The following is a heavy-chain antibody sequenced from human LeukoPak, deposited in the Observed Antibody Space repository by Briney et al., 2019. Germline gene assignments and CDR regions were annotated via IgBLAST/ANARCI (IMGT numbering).Heavy chain of an antibody. V-gene: IGHV3-15*01. Sequence: GGSLRLSCAASGFTYSNAWMSWVRQAPGKGLEWVGRIKSKTDGGTTDYAAPVKGRFTISRDDSKNTLYLQMSSLKTEDTAVYYCTTAYCSSTSCYPYYYYYGMDVWGQGTTVTVSS. CDR2: IKSKTDGGTT. CDR1: GFTYSNAW. J-gene: IGHJ6*02. D-gene: IGHD2-2*01. CDR3: TTAYCSSTSCYPYYYYYGMDV.